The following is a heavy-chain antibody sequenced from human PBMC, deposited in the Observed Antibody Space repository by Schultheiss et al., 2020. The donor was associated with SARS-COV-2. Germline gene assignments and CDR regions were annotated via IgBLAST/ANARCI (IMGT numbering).Heavy chain of an antibody. CDR3: ARAGSIVLRFLEWSDAFDI. D-gene: IGHD3-3*01. CDR2: INPNSGGT. J-gene: IGHJ3*02. V-gene: IGHV1-2*02. Sequence: ASVKVSCKASGYTFTDYGLSWVRQAPGQGLEWMGWINPNSGGTNYAQKFQGRVTMTRDTSISTAYMELSRLRSDDTAVYYCARAGSIVLRFLEWSDAFDIWGQGTMVTVSS. CDR1: GYTFTDYG.